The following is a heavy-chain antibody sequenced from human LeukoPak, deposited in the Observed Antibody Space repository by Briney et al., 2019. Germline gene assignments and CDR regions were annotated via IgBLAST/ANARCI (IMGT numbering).Heavy chain of an antibody. CDR1: VVSINDYY. V-gene: IGHV4-34*01. J-gene: IGHJ4*02. Sequence: SDTLSLICGVFVVSINDYYWSWIRQSPGKGLEWIGEISHTEGTRYNPSLESRVTMSVGTSENQLSLKLIFVTAADTAVYYCARIRCGHSGSVCYNHWGLGTLVTVSS. D-gene: IGHD3-9*01. CDR3: ARIRCGHSGSVCYNH. CDR2: ISHTEGT.